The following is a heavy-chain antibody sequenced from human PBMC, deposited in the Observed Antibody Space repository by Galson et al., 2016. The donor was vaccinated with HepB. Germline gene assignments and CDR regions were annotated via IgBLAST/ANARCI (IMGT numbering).Heavy chain of an antibody. D-gene: IGHD3-9*01. CDR1: GASMRTSSYY. Sequence: SETLSLTCIVSGASMRTSSYYWGWIRQPPEKGLEWIGSIYYNGHTYYNPSLKSRLSISVDTSKNQFSLNLTSVTAADTALYFCARHNYLFVHPPLVFHPFFFDFWGLGTLVTVSS. CDR2: IYYNGHT. J-gene: IGHJ4*02. CDR3: ARHNYLFVHPPLVFHPFFFDF. V-gene: IGHV4-39*01.